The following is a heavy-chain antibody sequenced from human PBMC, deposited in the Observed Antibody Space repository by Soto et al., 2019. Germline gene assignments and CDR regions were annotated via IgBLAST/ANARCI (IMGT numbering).Heavy chain of an antibody. CDR1: GGSISSSSYY. CDR2: IYYSGST. Sequence: QLQLQESGPGLVKPSETLSLTCTVSGGSISSSSYYWGWIRQPPGKGLEWIGSIYYSGSTYYNPSLKSRVTISVDTSKNQFSLKLSSVTAADTAVYYCARHITGIAAGNWFDPWGQGTLVTVSS. J-gene: IGHJ5*02. CDR3: ARHITGIAAGNWFDP. D-gene: IGHD6-13*01. V-gene: IGHV4-39*01.